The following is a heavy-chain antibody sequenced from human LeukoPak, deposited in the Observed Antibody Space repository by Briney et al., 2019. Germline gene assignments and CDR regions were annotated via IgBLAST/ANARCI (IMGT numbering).Heavy chain of an antibody. CDR3: AGITRVQSDPDYYYGMDV. V-gene: IGHV3-21*01. CDR1: GFTFSSYS. J-gene: IGHJ6*02. Sequence: PGGSLRLSCAASGFTFSSYSMNWVRQAPGKGLEWVSSISSSSSYIYYADSVKGRFTISRDNAKNSLYLQMNSLRAEDTAVYYCAGITRVQSDPDYYYGMDVWGQGATVTVSS. D-gene: IGHD1-1*01. CDR2: ISSSSSYI.